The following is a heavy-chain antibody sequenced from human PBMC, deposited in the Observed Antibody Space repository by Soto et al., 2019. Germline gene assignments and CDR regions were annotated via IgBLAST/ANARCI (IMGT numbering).Heavy chain of an antibody. V-gene: IGHV5-51*01. CDR1: GYSFTSYW. CDR3: ARHNRRGFGELFSDY. CDR2: IYPGDSDT. Sequence: PGESLKISCKGSGYSFTSYWIDWVRQMPGKGLEWMGIIYPGDSDTRYSPSFQGQVTISADKSISTAYLQWSSLKASDTAMYYCARHNRRGFGELFSDYWGQGTLVTVSS. D-gene: IGHD3-10*01. J-gene: IGHJ4*02.